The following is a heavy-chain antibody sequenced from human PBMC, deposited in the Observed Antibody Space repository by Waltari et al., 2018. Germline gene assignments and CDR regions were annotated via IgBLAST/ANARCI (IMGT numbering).Heavy chain of an antibody. D-gene: IGHD6-13*01. Sequence: QVQLVQSGAEVKKPGASVKVSCKASGYTFTSYDINWVRQATGQGLEWMGWMNPNSGNTGYAKKFQGRVTMTRNTSISTAYMELSSLRSEDTAVYYCARASSSWYYYYGMDVWGQGTTVTVSS. CDR2: MNPNSGNT. CDR3: ARASSSWYYYYGMDV. J-gene: IGHJ6*02. V-gene: IGHV1-8*01. CDR1: GYTFTSYD.